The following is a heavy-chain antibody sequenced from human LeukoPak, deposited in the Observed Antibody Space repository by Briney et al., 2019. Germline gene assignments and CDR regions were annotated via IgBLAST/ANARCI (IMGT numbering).Heavy chain of an antibody. D-gene: IGHD3-22*01. CDR1: GFTFSSYA. V-gene: IGHV3-23*01. J-gene: IGHJ4*02. Sequence: GGSLRLSCAASGFTFSSYAMSWVRQAPGKGLEWVSAISGSGGSTYYADSVKGRFTISRDNSKNTLYLQMNSLRAEDTAVYYCAKVGNYDSSGYYNYYFDYWGQGTLVTVSS. CDR2: ISGSGGST. CDR3: AKVGNYDSSGYYNYYFDY.